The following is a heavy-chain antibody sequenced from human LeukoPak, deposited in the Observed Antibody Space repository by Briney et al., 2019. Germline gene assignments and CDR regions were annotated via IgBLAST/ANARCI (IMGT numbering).Heavy chain of an antibody. CDR3: ARGLRDSSSREYFQD. CDR2: MNPNSGNT. Sequence: ASVKVSCKASGYTFTSYDINWVRQATGQGLEWMGWMNPNSGNTGYAQKFQGRVTMTRNTSISTAYIELSRLRCEDTAVYYCARGLRDSSSREYFQDWGQGTLVTVSS. J-gene: IGHJ1*01. CDR1: GYTFTSYD. V-gene: IGHV1-8*01. D-gene: IGHD3-22*01.